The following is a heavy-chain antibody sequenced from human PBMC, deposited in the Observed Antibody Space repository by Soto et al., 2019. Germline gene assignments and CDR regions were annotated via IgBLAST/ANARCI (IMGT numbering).Heavy chain of an antibody. CDR3: ARDKGANYYYYYYMDV. V-gene: IGHV3-20*01. Sequence: GGSLRLSCAASGFTFDDYGMSWVRQAPGKGLEWVSGINWNGGSTGYADSVKGRFTISRDNAKNSLYLQMNSLRAEDTALYHCARDKGANYYYYYYMDVWGKGTTVTVSS. CDR2: INWNGGST. D-gene: IGHD3-16*01. CDR1: GFTFDDYG. J-gene: IGHJ6*03.